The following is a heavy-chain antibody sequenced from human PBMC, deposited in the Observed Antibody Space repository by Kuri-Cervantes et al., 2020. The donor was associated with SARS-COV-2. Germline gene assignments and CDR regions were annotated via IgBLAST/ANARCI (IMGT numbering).Heavy chain of an antibody. V-gene: IGHV3-49*03. Sequence: GGSLRLSCSASGFTFGDHAMSWFRQAPGKGLEWVGFIRSNSHGGAAESAASVKGRFTISRDDSKSIAYLQMNSLKTEDIAVYYCTRLRGFGPLLHGLDVWGQGTTVTVSS. D-gene: IGHD6-25*01. J-gene: IGHJ6*02. CDR1: GFTFGDHA. CDR2: IRSNSHGGAA. CDR3: TRLRGFGPLLHGLDV.